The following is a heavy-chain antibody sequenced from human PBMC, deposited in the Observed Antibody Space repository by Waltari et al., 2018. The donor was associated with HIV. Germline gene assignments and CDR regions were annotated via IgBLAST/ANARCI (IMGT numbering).Heavy chain of an antibody. D-gene: IGHD3-3*01. J-gene: IGHJ4*02. CDR1: GFTGRNTY. Sequence: EVELVESGGGLIQRGGSLRLSCGAAGFTGRNTYMSWVRQAPGKGLEWVSVIYTGGSTYYADSVKGRFTISRDNSENTLYLQMDNLRVEDTAVYFCAGYAPLNYDISTSQDYWGQGTLVTVSS. CDR2: IYTGGST. V-gene: IGHV3-53*01. CDR3: AGYAPLNYDISTSQDY.